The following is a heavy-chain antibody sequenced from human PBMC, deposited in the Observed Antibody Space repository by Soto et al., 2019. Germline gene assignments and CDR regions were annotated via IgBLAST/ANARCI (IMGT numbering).Heavy chain of an antibody. J-gene: IGHJ6*02. CDR1: GGSIRSYS. Sequence: SEILSLTCTVSGGSIRSYSWRWIRQPPGKGLEWIGYIYYSGSTNYNPSLKSRVTISVDTSKNQLSLKLSSVTAADRAVYYCASVRTKAHYYGMDVWGQGSTVTVTS. CDR2: IYYSGST. D-gene: IGHD4-17*01. V-gene: IGHV4-59*01. CDR3: ASVRTKAHYYGMDV.